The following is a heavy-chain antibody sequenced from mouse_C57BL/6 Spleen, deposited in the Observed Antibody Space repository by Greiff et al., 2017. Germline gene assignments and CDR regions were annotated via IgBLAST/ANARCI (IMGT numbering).Heavy chain of an antibody. D-gene: IGHD2-4*01. J-gene: IGHJ4*01. CDR2: IYPSDSET. Sequence: QVQLQQPGAELVRPGSSVKLSCKASGYTFTSYWMDWVKQRPGQGLEWIGNIYPSDSETHYNQKFKDKATLTVDKSSSTAYMQLSSLTSEDSAVYYCASGLRPYYYAMDYWGQGTSVTVSS. CDR3: ASGLRPYYYAMDY. CDR1: GYTFTSYW. V-gene: IGHV1-61*01.